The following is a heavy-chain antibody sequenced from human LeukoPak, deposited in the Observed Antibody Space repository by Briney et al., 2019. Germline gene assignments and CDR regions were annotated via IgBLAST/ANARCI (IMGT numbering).Heavy chain of an antibody. Sequence: ASVKVSCKASGYTFTSYGISWVRQAPGQGLEWMGWISGYNAKTIFAQKFQDRVTLTTDTSAGTVYMEVSSLRSDDTAVYYCARTMGIHAFDIWGQGTMVTVSS. CDR1: GYTFTSYG. CDR3: ARTMGIHAFDI. V-gene: IGHV1-18*01. D-gene: IGHD3-10*01. J-gene: IGHJ3*02. CDR2: ISGYNAKT.